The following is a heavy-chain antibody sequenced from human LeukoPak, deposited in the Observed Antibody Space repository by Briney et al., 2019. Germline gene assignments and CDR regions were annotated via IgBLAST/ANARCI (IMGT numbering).Heavy chain of an antibody. J-gene: IGHJ3*02. CDR2: ISSASNYI. Sequence: GGSLTLSCAASGFTFSDYSMNWVRQAPGKGLEWVSCISSASNYIYYADSVKGRFTISRDNAKNSLYLAINSLRAEDTAVYYCARLGGDAFDIWGQGTMVTVSS. D-gene: IGHD3-10*01. CDR3: ARLGGDAFDI. CDR1: GFTFSDYS. V-gene: IGHV3-21*01.